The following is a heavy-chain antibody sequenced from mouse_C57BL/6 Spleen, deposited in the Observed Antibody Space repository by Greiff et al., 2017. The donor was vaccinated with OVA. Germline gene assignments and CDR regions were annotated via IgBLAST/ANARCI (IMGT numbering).Heavy chain of an antibody. CDR1: GYTFTSYW. Sequence: VQLQQPGAELVRPGSSVKLSCKASGYTFTSYWLHWVKQRPIKGLEWIGNINPSDSETHYNQKFKDKATLTVDKSSSTAYMQLSSLTSEASADYDWANDWDYYYESRGDMDDWGQGTSVTVSS. J-gene: IGHJ4*01. D-gene: IGHD1-1*01. CDR3: ANDWDYYYESRGDMDD. V-gene: IGHV1-52*01. CDR2: INPSDSET.